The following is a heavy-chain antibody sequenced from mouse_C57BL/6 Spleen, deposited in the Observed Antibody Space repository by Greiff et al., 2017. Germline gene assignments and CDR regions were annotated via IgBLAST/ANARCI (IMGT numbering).Heavy chain of an antibody. V-gene: IGHV1-66*01. CDR2: IYPGSGNT. D-gene: IGHD2-2*01. CDR1: GYSFTSYY. Sequence: QVQLQQSGPELVKPGASVKISCKASGYSFTSYYIHWVKQRPGQGLEWIGWIYPGSGNTKYNEKFKGKATLTADTSSSTAYMQLSSLTSEDSAVYYCAREEGYDGGFAYWGQGTLVTVSA. J-gene: IGHJ3*01. CDR3: AREEGYDGGFAY.